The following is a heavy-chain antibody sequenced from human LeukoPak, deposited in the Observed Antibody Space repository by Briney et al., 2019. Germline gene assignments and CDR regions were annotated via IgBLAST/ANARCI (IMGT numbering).Heavy chain of an antibody. D-gene: IGHD1-26*01. Sequence: GGSLRLSCAASGFTVSSNYMSWVRQAPGKGLEWVSIIYSGGSTYYADSVKGRFTISRDNSKNTLFLQMNSLRAKDTAVYYCARTMYSGTYYFDYWGQGTLVTVSS. CDR3: ARTMYSGTYYFDY. V-gene: IGHV3-66*01. CDR2: IYSGGST. CDR1: GFTVSSNY. J-gene: IGHJ4*02.